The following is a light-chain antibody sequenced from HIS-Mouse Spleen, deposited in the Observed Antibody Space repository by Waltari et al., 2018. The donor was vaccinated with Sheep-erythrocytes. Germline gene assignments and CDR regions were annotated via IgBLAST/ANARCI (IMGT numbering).Light chain of an antibody. J-gene: IGKJ2*01. CDR3: MKGTQWSQYT. Sequence: DVVMTQSPLSRPVTLGQPASISCRSSQNLVYSDGNTYLNWFQQRPGQSHRRLIYKVSRRDSEVPNRFRGGGSGTDFTLKISRVEADDVGVYYCMKGTQWSQYTFGQGTKLEIK. V-gene: IGKV2-30*01. CDR2: KVS. CDR1: QNLVYSDGNTY.